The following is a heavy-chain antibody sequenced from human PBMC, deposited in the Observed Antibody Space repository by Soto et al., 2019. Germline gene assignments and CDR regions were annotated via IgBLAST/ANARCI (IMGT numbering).Heavy chain of an antibody. D-gene: IGHD5-12*01. CDR1: GGSIRSGGYY. J-gene: IGHJ3*02. V-gene: IGHV4-31*03. CDR3: AREARSRDGYNLTI. CDR2: IYYTGST. Sequence: SETLSLTCTVSGGSIRSGGYYWSWIRQHPGKGLEWIGYIYYTGSTSYNPSLKSRVTISLDTSKNQFSLKLSSVTAADTAVYYCAREARSRDGYNLTIWGQGTMVTVSS.